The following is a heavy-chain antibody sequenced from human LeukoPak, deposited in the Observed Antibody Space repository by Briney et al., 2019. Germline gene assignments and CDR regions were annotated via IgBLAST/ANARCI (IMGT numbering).Heavy chain of an antibody. CDR2: INHSGST. CDR1: GGSFSGYY. V-gene: IGHV4-34*01. D-gene: IGHD1-26*01. Sequence: SETLSLTCAVYGGSFSGYYWSWIRQPPGKGLEWIGEINHSGSTNYNPSLKSRVTISVDTSKNQFSLNLSSVTAADTAVYYCARGYRGTAWFDPWGQGTLVTVSS. CDR3: ARGYRGTAWFDP. J-gene: IGHJ5*02.